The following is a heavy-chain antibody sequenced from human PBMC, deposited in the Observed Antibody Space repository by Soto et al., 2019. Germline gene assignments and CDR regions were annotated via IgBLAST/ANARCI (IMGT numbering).Heavy chain of an antibody. CDR3: ARRRYSSSWSTFDP. CDR1: GGSISSSSSH. Sequence: SETLSLTCTVSGGSISSSSSHWDWIRQPPGKGLEWIGSIYYSGSTQYNPSLKSRVTIFVDTSNNHFSLKLSSVTAADTALYYCARRRYSSSWSTFDPWGQGTLVTVSS. D-gene: IGHD6-13*01. CDR2: IYYSGST. J-gene: IGHJ5*02. V-gene: IGHV4-39*02.